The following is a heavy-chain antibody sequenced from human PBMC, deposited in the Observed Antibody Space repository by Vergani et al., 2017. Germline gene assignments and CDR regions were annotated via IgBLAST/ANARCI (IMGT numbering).Heavy chain of an antibody. CDR2: IYYSGST. CDR3: ARHVTAVAGTPYYFDY. J-gene: IGHJ4*02. D-gene: IGHD6-19*01. Sequence: QLQLQESGPGLVKPSETLSLTCTVSGGSISSSCYYWGWIRQPPGKGLEWIGSIYYSGSTYYNPSLKSRVTISVDTSKNQFSLKLSSVTAADTAVYYCARHVTAVAGTPYYFDYWGQGTLVTVSS. V-gene: IGHV4-39*01. CDR1: GGSISSSCYY.